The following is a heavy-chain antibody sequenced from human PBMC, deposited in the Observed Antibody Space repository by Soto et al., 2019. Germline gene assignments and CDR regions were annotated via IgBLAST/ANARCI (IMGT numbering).Heavy chain of an antibody. CDR2: IKSKTAGGTT. D-gene: IGHD4-17*01. V-gene: IGHV3-15*07. Sequence: GSLRLSCAVSGLTVSNVWMNWVRQAPGKGLEWVGRIKSKTAGGTTDYAAPVKGRFTISRDESENTLFLHMNSLKTEDTAVYYCSYGANQYFDYWGQGALVTVSS. CDR3: SYGANQYFDY. J-gene: IGHJ4*02. CDR1: GLTVSNVW.